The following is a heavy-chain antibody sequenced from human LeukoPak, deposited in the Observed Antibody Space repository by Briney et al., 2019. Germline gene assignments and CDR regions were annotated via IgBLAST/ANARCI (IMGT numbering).Heavy chain of an antibody. D-gene: IGHD1-26*01. CDR3: ARGGSGTYYHY. CDR1: GGSITSYH. J-gene: IGHJ4*02. Sequence: KPSEPLSLPCTVSGGSITSYHYSWIRQPPGKGLEWIGYIYYSGSTNYNPSLKSRVTISVDTSKNQFSLKLSSVTAADTAVYYCARGGSGTYYHYWGQGTLVTVSS. V-gene: IGHV4-59*01. CDR2: IYYSGST.